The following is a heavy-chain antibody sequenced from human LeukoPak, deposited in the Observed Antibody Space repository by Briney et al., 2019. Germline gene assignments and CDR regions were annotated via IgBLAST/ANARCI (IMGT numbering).Heavy chain of an antibody. J-gene: IGHJ3*02. CDR1: GFTFSSYA. Sequence: PGGSLRLSCAASGFTFSSYAMHWVRQAPGKGLEWVAVISYDGSNKYYADSVKGRFTISRDNSKNTLYLQMNSLRAEDTAVYYCARDPYYYDSSGYPSPDAFDIWGQGTMVTVSS. CDR2: ISYDGSNK. V-gene: IGHV3-30-3*01. D-gene: IGHD3-22*01. CDR3: ARDPYYYDSSGYPSPDAFDI.